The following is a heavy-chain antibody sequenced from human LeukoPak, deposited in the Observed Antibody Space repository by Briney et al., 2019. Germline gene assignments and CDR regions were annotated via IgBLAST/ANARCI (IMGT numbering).Heavy chain of an antibody. CDR2: ISYDGSNK. D-gene: IGHD5-24*01. V-gene: IGHV3-30*01. J-gene: IGHJ4*02. CDR1: GFTFSRYA. CDR3: ARSGNPWLQPFDY. Sequence: GGSLRLSCAASGFTFSRYAMHWVRQVPGKGLEWVAVISYDGSNKYYADSVKGLFTISRDNSKNTLYLQMNSLRAEDTAVYYCARSGNPWLQPFDYWGQGTLVTVSS.